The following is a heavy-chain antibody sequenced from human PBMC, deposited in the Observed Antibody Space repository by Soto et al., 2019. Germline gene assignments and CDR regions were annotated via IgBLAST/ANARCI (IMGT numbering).Heavy chain of an antibody. V-gene: IGHV3-7*01. CDR1: GFTFSSYW. Sequence: GGSLRLSCAASGFTFSSYWMSWVRQAPGKGLEWVANIKQDGSEKYYVDSVKGRFTISRDNAKNSLYLQMNSLRAEDTVVYYCARVEFSDFWSGYYIPFYFDYWGQGTLVTVSS. CDR2: IKQDGSEK. J-gene: IGHJ4*02. D-gene: IGHD3-3*01. CDR3: ARVEFSDFWSGYYIPFYFDY.